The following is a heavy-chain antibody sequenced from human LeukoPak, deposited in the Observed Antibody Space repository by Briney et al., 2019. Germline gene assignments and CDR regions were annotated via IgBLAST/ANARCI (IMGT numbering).Heavy chain of an antibody. CDR2: FVGGGGTT. J-gene: IGHJ4*02. CDR1: GCTFRGYA. Sequence: GGSLRLSCAASGCTFRGYAMSWLRQARGKGLEWVSAFVGGGGTTFYADSVKGRFTISRDNSKNTVSLQMNSLRAEDTAVYYCAKARLSTGLAYNDYWGQGTLVTVSS. CDR3: AKARLSTGLAYNDY. D-gene: IGHD6-19*01. V-gene: IGHV3-23*01.